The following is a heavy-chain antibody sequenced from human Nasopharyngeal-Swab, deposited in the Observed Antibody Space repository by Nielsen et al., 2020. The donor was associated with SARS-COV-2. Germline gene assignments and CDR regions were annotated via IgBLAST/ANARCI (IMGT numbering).Heavy chain of an antibody. J-gene: IGHJ4*02. CDR1: GFTFDDYA. D-gene: IGHD2-2*01. Sequence: SLKISCAASGFTFDDYAMHWVRQAPGKGLEWVSGISWNSGSTGYADSVKGRFTISRDNAKNSLYLQMNSLRAEDTAVYYCARDLAGAVRDCSSTSCKYWGQGTLVTVSS. CDR3: ARDLAGAVRDCSSTSCKY. V-gene: IGHV3-9*01. CDR2: ISWNSGST.